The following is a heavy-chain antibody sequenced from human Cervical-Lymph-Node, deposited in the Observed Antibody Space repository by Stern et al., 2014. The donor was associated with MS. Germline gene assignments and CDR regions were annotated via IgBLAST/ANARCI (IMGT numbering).Heavy chain of an antibody. CDR1: GFTFSSND. V-gene: IGHV3-30*01. CDR3: ARAQLGPFDY. J-gene: IGHJ4*02. CDR2: ISYDGSNK. Sequence: VQLVESGGGVVQPGRSLRLSCVASGFTFSSNDMHWVRQAPGKGLEWVAIISYDGSNKLYADSVKGRFTISRDNSKNTLYLQMNSLRAEDTAVYYCARAQLGPFDYGGQGTLVTVSS. D-gene: IGHD1-1*01.